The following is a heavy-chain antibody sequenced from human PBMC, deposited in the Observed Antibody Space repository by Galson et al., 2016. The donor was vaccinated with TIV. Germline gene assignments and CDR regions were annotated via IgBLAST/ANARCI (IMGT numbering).Heavy chain of an antibody. CDR1: GDTFSMIV. CDR2: IDPSSGGT. D-gene: IGHD1-26*01. CDR3: TRDLGRLRVY. J-gene: IGHJ4*02. Sequence: SVKVSCKASGDTFSMIVFNWVRQAPGQGLDWMGVIDPSSGGTTYAQKFQARLIMTRDTSTTTVYMDLSSLKSGDTAVYYCTRDLGRLRVYWGQGTLVTVSS. V-gene: IGHV1-46*01.